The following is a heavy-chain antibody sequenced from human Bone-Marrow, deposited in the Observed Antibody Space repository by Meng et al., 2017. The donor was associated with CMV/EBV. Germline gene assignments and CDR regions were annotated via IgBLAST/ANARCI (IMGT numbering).Heavy chain of an antibody. J-gene: IGHJ4*02. CDR1: GFTFSSYE. D-gene: IGHD4-17*01. Sequence: GESLKIFCAASGFTFSSYEMNWVRQAPGKGLEWVSYISSSGSTIYYADSVKGRFTISRDNAKNSLYLQMNSLRAEDTAVYYCASTYGDYHFDYWGQGTLVTVSS. CDR2: ISSSGSTI. CDR3: ASTYGDYHFDY. V-gene: IGHV3-48*03.